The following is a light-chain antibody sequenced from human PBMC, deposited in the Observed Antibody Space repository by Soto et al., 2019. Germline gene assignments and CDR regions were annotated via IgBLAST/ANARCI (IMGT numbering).Light chain of an antibody. V-gene: IGKV3-15*01. CDR1: QSISSN. CDR3: QQYNNWPPWT. J-gene: IGKJ1*01. CDR2: GAS. Sequence: ELVMPQSPATLSVSPGERATLSCRASQSISSNLAWYQQKPGQAPRLLIYGASTRATGIPARFSGSGSGTEFTLTISSLQSEDFALYYCQQYNNWPPWTFGQGTKVEIK.